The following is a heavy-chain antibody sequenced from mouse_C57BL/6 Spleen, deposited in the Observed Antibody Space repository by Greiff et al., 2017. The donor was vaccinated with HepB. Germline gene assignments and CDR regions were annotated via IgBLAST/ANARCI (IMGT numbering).Heavy chain of an antibody. J-gene: IGHJ3*01. CDR3: ARSEDRGFAY. CDR2: IDPSDSYT. CDR1: GYTFTSYW. V-gene: IGHV1-69*01. Sequence: VKLQQPGAELVMPGASVKLSCKASGYTFTSYWMHWVKQRPGQGLEWIGEIDPSDSYTNYNQKFKGKSTLTVDKSSSTAYMQLSSLTSEDSAVYYCARSEDRGFAYWGQGTLVTVSA.